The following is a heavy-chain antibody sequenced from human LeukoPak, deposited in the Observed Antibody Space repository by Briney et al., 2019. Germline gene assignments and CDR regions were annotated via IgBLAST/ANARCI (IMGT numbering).Heavy chain of an antibody. D-gene: IGHD6-19*01. J-gene: IGHJ6*02. V-gene: IGHV1-69*04. Sequence: SVKVSCKASGGTFSSYAISWVRQAPGQGLEWMGRIIPILGIANYAQKFQGRATITADKSTSTAYMELSSLRSEDTAVYYCGTGGIAVAGAITDYYYYGMDVWGQGTTVTVSS. CDR2: IIPILGIA. CDR3: GTGGIAVAGAITDYYYYGMDV. CDR1: GGTFSSYA.